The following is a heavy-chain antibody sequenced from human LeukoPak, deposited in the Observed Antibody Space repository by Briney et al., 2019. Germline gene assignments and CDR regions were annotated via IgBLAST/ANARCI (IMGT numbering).Heavy chain of an antibody. D-gene: IGHD3-10*01. CDR2: ISSSGSTK. J-gene: IGHJ5*02. Sequence: GGSLRLSCAASGFTFSDYYMSWIRQAPGKGLEWVSYISSSGSTKYYADSVKGRFTNSRHNDKNSLYLQMNSLRAEDTAVYYCARELGRVVRVPSAPWGQGTLVTVSS. V-gene: IGHV3-11*01. CDR1: GFTFSDYY. CDR3: ARELGRVVRVPSAP.